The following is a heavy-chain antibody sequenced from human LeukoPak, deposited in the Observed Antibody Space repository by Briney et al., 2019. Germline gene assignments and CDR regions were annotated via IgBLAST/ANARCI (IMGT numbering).Heavy chain of an antibody. CDR1: GFTFSSYG. CDR3: AKVTGLYSYGPNYYYYYMDV. V-gene: IGHV3-30*02. CDR2: IRYDGSNK. J-gene: IGHJ6*03. Sequence: PGGSLRLSCAASGFTFSSYGMHWVRQAPGKGLEWVAFIRYDGSNKYYADSVKGRFTISRDNSKNTLYLQMNSLRAEDTAVYYCAKVTGLYSYGPNYYYYYMDVWGKGTTVTVSS. D-gene: IGHD5-18*01.